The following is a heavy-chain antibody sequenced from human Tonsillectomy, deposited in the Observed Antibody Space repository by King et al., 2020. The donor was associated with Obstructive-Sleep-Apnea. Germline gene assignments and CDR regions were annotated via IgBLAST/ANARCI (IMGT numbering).Heavy chain of an antibody. V-gene: IGHV3-33*01. CDR1: GFTFSSYG. CDR2: IWYDGSNK. D-gene: IGHD2-15*01. CDR3: ARDPSRDIVVLGAFDI. J-gene: IGHJ3*02. Sequence: QLVQSGGGVVQPGRSLRLSCAASGFTFSSYGMHWVRQAPGKGLEWVAVIWYDGSNKYYADSVKGRFTISRDNSKNTLYLQMNSLRAEDTAVYYCARDPSRDIVVLGAFDIWGQGTMVTVSS.